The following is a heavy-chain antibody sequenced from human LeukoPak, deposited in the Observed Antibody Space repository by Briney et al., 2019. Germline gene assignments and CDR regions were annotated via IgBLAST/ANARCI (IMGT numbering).Heavy chain of an antibody. D-gene: IGHD3-9*01. Sequence: PGGSLRLSCAASGVPVSTYYMTWVRQAPGKGLEWVSVSYSGGSANYAESVKGRFTISKDDSKNTLYLQMSSLRVEDTAVYYCARCSLTGTDALDVWGQGTMVTVSS. CDR3: ARCSLTGTDALDV. CDR1: GVPVSTYY. J-gene: IGHJ3*01. V-gene: IGHV3-66*02. CDR2: SYSGGSA.